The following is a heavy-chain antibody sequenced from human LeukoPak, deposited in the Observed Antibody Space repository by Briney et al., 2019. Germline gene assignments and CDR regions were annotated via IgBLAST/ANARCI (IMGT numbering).Heavy chain of an antibody. CDR1: GGSISSYY. D-gene: IGHD1-14*01. CDR2: IYYSGST. Sequence: PSETLSLTCTVSGGSISSYYWSWIRQPPGKGLEGIGDIYYSGSTNYNPSLKSRVTISVDTSKNQFSLKLSSVTAADTAVYYCARNPVSRPDWYFDLWGRGTLVTVSS. J-gene: IGHJ2*01. V-gene: IGHV4-59*01. CDR3: ARNPVSRPDWYFDL.